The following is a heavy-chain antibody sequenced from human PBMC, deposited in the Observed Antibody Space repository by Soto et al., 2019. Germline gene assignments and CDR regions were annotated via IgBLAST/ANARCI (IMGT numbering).Heavy chain of an antibody. CDR2: IIPIFGTA. Sequence: QVQLVQSGAEVKKPGSSVTVSCKASGGTFSSYAISWVRQAPGQGLEWMGGIIPIFGTANYAQKFQGRVTITADESTSTAYMELSSLRSEDTAVYYCARDSVDYYDSSGYYSRGAFDIWGQGTMVTVSS. D-gene: IGHD3-22*01. CDR1: GGTFSSYA. CDR3: ARDSVDYYDSSGYYSRGAFDI. V-gene: IGHV1-69*01. J-gene: IGHJ3*02.